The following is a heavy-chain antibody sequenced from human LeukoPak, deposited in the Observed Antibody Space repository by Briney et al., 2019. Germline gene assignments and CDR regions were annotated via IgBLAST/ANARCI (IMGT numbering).Heavy chain of an antibody. Sequence: PGASLRLSCVASGFTFSSYGMSWVRQAPGKGLEWVSGISGSGGSSGGSTYYADSVKGRFTISRDSSKNTLYLQMNSLRAEDTAVYYCAKGRWNFDYWGQGTLVTVSS. CDR1: GFTFSSYG. CDR3: AKGRWNFDY. V-gene: IGHV3-23*01. D-gene: IGHD1-1*01. J-gene: IGHJ4*02. CDR2: ISGSGGSSGGST.